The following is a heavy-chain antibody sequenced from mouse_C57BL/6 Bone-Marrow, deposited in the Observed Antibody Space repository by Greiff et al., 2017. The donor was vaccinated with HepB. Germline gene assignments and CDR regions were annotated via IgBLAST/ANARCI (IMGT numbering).Heavy chain of an antibody. CDR2: INPNNGGT. J-gene: IGHJ2*01. Sequence: VQLQQSGPELVKPGASVKMSCKASGYTFTDYNMHWVKQSHGKSLEWIGYINPNNGGTSYNQKFKGKATLTVNKSSSTAYMEHRSLTSEDSAVYYCARWWLLSYYFDDWGQGTTLTVSS. CDR3: ARWWLLSYYFDD. CDR1: GYTFTDYN. V-gene: IGHV1-22*01. D-gene: IGHD2-3*01.